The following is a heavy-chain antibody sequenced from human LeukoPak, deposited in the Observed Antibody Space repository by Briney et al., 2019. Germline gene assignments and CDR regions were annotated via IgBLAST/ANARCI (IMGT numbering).Heavy chain of an antibody. CDR1: GFTFSNYW. CDR3: STEPRSLLY. CDR2: INTDGSST. V-gene: IGHV3-74*01. Sequence: GGSLRLSCAASGFTFSNYWMHWLRQAPGKGLVWVSRINTDGSSTSYVDSVKGRFTISRDNAKNSLYLQLNSLRPEDTALYYCSTEPRSLLYWGHGTLVTVSS. J-gene: IGHJ4*01. D-gene: IGHD4-17*01.